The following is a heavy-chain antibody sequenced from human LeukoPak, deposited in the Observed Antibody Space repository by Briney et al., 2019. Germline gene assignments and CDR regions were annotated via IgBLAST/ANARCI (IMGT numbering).Heavy chain of an antibody. V-gene: IGHV3-53*01. Sequence: GGSLRLSCAASGFIFSDYSISWVRQAPGKGLEWVSVIYSGGSTYYADSVKGRFTISRDNSKNTLYLQMNSLRAEDTAVYYCARVSLAARDAFDIWGQGTMVTVSS. CDR1: GFIFSDYS. J-gene: IGHJ3*02. CDR2: IYSGGST. D-gene: IGHD6-13*01. CDR3: ARVSLAARDAFDI.